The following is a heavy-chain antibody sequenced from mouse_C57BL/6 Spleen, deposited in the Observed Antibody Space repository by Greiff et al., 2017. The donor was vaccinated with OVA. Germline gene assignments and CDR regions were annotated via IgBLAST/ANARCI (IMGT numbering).Heavy chain of an antibody. CDR1: GYTFTDHT. Sequence: VQLQQSDAELVKPGASVKISCKVSGYTFTDHTIHWMKQRPEQGLAWIGYIYPRDGSTKYNEKFKGKATLTADKSSSTAYMQLNSLTSEDSAVYVCAKNYYGSSYFDYWGQGTTLTVSS. J-gene: IGHJ2*01. CDR3: AKNYYGSSYFDY. CDR2: IYPRDGST. V-gene: IGHV1-78*01. D-gene: IGHD1-1*01.